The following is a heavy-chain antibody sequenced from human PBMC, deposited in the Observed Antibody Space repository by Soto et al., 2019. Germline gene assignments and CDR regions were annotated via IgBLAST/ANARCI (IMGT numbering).Heavy chain of an antibody. CDR2: IYYSGST. J-gene: IGHJ5*02. CDR3: AGQTRDVLRYFDWLSVGWFDP. D-gene: IGHD3-9*01. V-gene: IGHV4-39*01. CDR1: GGSISSSSYY. Sequence: SETLSLTCTVSGGSISSSSYYWGWIRQPPGKGLEWIGSIYYSGSTYYNPSLKSRVTISVDTSKNQFSLKLSSVTAADTAVYYCAGQTRDVLRYFDWLSVGWFDPWGQGTLVTVSS.